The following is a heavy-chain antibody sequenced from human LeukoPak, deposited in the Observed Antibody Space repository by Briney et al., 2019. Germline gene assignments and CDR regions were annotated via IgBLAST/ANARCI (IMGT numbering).Heavy chain of an antibody. Sequence: GGSLRLSCAASGFTFSSYDMSWVRQAPGKGLEWVSAISDSGGSTYYADFVKGRFTISRDNSKKTLHLQMNSLSSGDTAVYYCAKDRSHYDGSDYWGQGTLVTVSS. J-gene: IGHJ4*02. D-gene: IGHD3-22*01. CDR3: AKDRSHYDGSDY. CDR1: GFTFSSYD. CDR2: ISDSGGST. V-gene: IGHV3-23*01.